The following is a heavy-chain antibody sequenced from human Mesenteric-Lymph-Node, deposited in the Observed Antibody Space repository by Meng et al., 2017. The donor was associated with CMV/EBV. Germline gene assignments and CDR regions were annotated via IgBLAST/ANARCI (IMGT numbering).Heavy chain of an antibody. D-gene: IGHD2-15*01. Sequence: GESLKISCAASGFTFSSYSMNWVRQAPGKGLEWVSSISSSSSYIYYADSVKGRFTISRDNAKNSLYLQMKSLRAEDTAVYYCARDLAGVGYYYYYGMDVWGQGTTVTVSS. J-gene: IGHJ6*02. CDR1: GFTFSSYS. CDR2: ISSSSSYI. CDR3: ARDLAGVGYYYYYGMDV. V-gene: IGHV3-21*01.